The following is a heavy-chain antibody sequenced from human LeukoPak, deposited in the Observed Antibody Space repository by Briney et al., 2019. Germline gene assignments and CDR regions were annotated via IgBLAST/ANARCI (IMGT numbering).Heavy chain of an antibody. CDR3: ARSDDILTGYAFHI. Sequence: KASETLSLTCTVSGGSISSSSYYWGWIRQPPGKGLEWNGYIYYSGSTNYNPSLKSRVTISVDTSKNQFSLKLSSVTAADTAVYYCARSDDILTGYAFHIWGQGTMVTVSS. CDR1: GGSISSSSYY. J-gene: IGHJ3*02. V-gene: IGHV4-61*05. D-gene: IGHD3-9*01. CDR2: IYYSGST.